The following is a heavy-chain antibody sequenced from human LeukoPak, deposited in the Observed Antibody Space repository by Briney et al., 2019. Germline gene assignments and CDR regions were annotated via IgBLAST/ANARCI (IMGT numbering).Heavy chain of an antibody. CDR2: INHSGST. D-gene: IGHD6-19*01. CDR3: ARGRRGEQWLSLTFDY. V-gene: IGHV4-34*01. Sequence: SETLSLTCAVYGGSFSGYYWSWIRQPPGKGLEWIGEINHSGSTNYNPSLTSRVTISVDTSKNQFSLKLSSVTAADTAVYYCARGRRGEQWLSLTFDYWGQGTLVTVSS. J-gene: IGHJ4*02. CDR1: GGSFSGYY.